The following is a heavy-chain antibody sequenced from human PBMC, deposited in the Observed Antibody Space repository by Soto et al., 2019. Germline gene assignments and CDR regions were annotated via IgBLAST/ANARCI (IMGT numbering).Heavy chain of an antibody. Sequence: QVQLQESGPGLVKPSQTLSLTCTVSGGSISSGGYYWSWIRQHPAKGLEWIGYIYYSGSTYYNPSLKRRVTISVDTSKNQFSLNLSSVTAADTAVYYCARSAMIVVDKDAFDIWGQGTMVTVSS. CDR3: ARSAMIVVDKDAFDI. CDR1: GGSISSGGYY. D-gene: IGHD3-22*01. CDR2: IYYSGST. J-gene: IGHJ3*02. V-gene: IGHV4-31*03.